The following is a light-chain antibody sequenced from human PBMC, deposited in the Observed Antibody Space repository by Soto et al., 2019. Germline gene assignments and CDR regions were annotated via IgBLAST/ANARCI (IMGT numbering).Light chain of an antibody. Sequence: QSALTQPASVSGSPGQSITISCTGTSSDVGDYNYVSWFQQHPGKAPTLIISEVSNRPSGVSNRFSGSKSGNAASLTISGLQAEDEADYFCFSFTTDWTHVFGTGTKV. J-gene: IGLJ1*01. CDR2: EVS. CDR1: SSDVGDYNY. CDR3: FSFTTDWTHV. V-gene: IGLV2-14*01.